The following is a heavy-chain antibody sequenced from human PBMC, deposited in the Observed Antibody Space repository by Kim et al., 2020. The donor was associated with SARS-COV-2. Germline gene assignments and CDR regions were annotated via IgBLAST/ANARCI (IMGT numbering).Heavy chain of an antibody. CDR2: ISGSGGST. Sequence: GGSLRLSCAASGFTFSSYAMSWVRQAPGKGLEWVSAISGSGGSTYYADSVKGRFTISRDNSKNTLYLQMNSLRAEDTAVYYCSKLRWGYYVNYWGQGTLVTVSS. CDR3: SKLRWGYYVNY. V-gene: IGHV3-23*01. J-gene: IGHJ4*02. D-gene: IGHD3-22*01. CDR1: GFTFSSYA.